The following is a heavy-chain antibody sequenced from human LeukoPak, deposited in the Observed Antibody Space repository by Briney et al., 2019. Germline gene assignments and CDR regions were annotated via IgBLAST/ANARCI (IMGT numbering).Heavy chain of an antibody. Sequence: ASVEVSCKASGFTFTNYDINWVRQTSGQGLEWMGWMNPKNGNTGYAQKFQGRVTMTRDTSISTAYMELTDLRSEDTAVYYCVRDGEGVAISVNYWFDPWGQGTLVTVSS. CDR1: GFTFTNYD. J-gene: IGHJ5*02. CDR3: VRDGEGVAISVNYWFDP. CDR2: MNPKNGNT. D-gene: IGHD3-10*01. V-gene: IGHV1-8*01.